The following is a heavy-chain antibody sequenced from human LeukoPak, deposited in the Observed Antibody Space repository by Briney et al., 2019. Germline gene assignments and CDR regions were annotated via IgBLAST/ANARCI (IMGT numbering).Heavy chain of an antibody. CDR2: IIPIFGTA. D-gene: IGHD4-17*01. CDR1: GGTFSSYA. J-gene: IGHJ4*02. Sequence: SVKVSCKASGGTFSSYAISWVRQAPGQGLEWMGGIIPIFGTANYAQKFQGRVTITADESTSTAYMELSSLRSEDTAVYYCAKGLTPPYGVPYYWGQGTLVTVSS. V-gene: IGHV1-69*13. CDR3: AKGLTPPYGVPYY.